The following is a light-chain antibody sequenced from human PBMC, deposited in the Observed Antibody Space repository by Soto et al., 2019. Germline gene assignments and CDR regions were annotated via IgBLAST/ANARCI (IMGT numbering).Light chain of an antibody. J-gene: IGKJ1*01. Sequence: IQMTKSPSSLSGSVGDRVTITCRASQTISSWLAWYQQKPGKAPKLLIYKASTLKSGVPSRFSGSGSGTEFTLTISSLQPDDFATYYCQHYNSYSEAFGQGTKVDNK. CDR2: KAS. CDR3: QHYNSYSEA. V-gene: IGKV1-5*03. CDR1: QTISSW.